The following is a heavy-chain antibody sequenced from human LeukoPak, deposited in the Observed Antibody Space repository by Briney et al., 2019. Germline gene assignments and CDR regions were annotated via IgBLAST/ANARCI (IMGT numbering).Heavy chain of an antibody. V-gene: IGHV3-23*01. CDR1: GFTFRTYA. CDR3: AEDNYDTSGLHY. CDR2: ISGSGGST. J-gene: IGHJ4*02. D-gene: IGHD3-22*01. Sequence: GGSLRLSCAASGFTFRTYAMNWVRQAPGKGLEWVSGISGSGGSTYYADSVKGRFTISRDNSKNSLSLQMNGLRAEDTAVYYCAEDNYDTSGLHYWGQGTLVTVSS.